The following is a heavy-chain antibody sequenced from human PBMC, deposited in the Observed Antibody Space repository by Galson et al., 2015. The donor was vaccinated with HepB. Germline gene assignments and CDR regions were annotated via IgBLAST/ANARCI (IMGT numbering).Heavy chain of an antibody. J-gene: IGHJ4*02. CDR1: GFTFSSYS. Sequence: SLRLSCAASGFTFSSYSMNWVRQAPGKGLEWVSSISSSSSYMYYADSVKGRFTISRDNAKNSLYLQMNSLRAEDTAVYYCAREEAAAGTNYWGQGTLVTDSS. CDR3: AREEAAAGTNY. D-gene: IGHD6-13*01. CDR2: ISSSSSYM. V-gene: IGHV3-21*01.